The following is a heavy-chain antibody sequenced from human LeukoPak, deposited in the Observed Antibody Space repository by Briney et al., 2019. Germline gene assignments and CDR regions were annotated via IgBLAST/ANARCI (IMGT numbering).Heavy chain of an antibody. D-gene: IGHD6-13*01. CDR1: GYSISSGYY. Sequence: SETLSLTCAVSGYSISSGYYWGWIRQPPGKGLEWIGDIYRSGSDSAYYNPSLKSRVTISVDTAKNQFSLKLNSVTAPDTAVYFCARRSAGRLYFYMDVWGKGTTVTVSS. CDR3: ARRSAGRLYFYMDV. J-gene: IGHJ6*03. V-gene: IGHV4-38-2*01. CDR2: IYRSGSDSA.